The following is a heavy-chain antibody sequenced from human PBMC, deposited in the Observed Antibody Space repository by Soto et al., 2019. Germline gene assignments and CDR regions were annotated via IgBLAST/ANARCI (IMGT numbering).Heavy chain of an antibody. J-gene: IGHJ4*02. CDR1: GDSVSSNGAA. CDR3: AREPTGFHSAFDY. CDR2: TYYRSKWYN. Sequence: SQTLSLTCAISGDSVSSNGAAWNWIRQSPSRGLEWLGRTYYRSKWYNDYALYLKSRITINPDTSKNQFSLHLTSVTPEDTAVYYCAREPTGFHSAFDYWGQGTLVTVSS. V-gene: IGHV6-1*01. D-gene: IGHD3-10*01.